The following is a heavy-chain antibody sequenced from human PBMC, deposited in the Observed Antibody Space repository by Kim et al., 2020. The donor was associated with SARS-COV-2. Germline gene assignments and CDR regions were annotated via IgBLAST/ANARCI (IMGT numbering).Heavy chain of an antibody. D-gene: IGHD1-26*01. V-gene: IGHV1-24*01. J-gene: IGHJ6*02. Sequence: ASVKVSCKVSGYTLTELSMHWVRQAPGKGLEWMGGFDPEDGETIYAQKFQGRVTMTEDTSTDTAYMELSSLRSEDTAVYYCATGRDTVVGATTIWNYYGMDVWGQGTTVTVSS. CDR1: GYTLTELS. CDR3: ATGRDTVVGATTIWNYYGMDV. CDR2: FDPEDGET.